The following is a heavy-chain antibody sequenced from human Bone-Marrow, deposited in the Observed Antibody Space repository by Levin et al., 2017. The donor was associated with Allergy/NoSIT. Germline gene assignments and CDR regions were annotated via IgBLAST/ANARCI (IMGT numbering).Heavy chain of an antibody. J-gene: IGHJ4*02. CDR3: AHRFHSRGLAMGGYFDF. V-gene: IGHV2-5*02. CDR2: IFWDDVK. D-gene: IGHD2-15*01. Sequence: SGPTLVKPTQTLTLTCAFSGFSLHTTGVAVAWIRQPPGKALEWLGLIFWDDVKRYRPSLNNRVTITTDALKDAVVLTLTNVDPLDTATYFCAHRFHSRGLAMGGYFDFWGQGILVTVSS. CDR1: GFSLHTTGVA.